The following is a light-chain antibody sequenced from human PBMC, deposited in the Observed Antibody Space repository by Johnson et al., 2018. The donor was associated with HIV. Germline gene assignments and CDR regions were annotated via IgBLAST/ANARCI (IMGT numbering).Light chain of an antibody. V-gene: IGLV1-51*01. CDR1: TSNIGKSY. CDR3: GTWDSSLTSYV. CDR2: DND. J-gene: IGLJ1*01. Sequence: QAVLTQPPSVSAAPGQKVTISCSGSTSNIGKSYVSWYQQLPGTAPKLLIYDNDKRPSGIPDRFSGSKSGPSATLGITGLQTGDEADYYCGTWDSSLTSYVFGAGTKVTVL.